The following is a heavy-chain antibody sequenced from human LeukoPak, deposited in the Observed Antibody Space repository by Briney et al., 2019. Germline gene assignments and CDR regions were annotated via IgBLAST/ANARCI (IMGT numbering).Heavy chain of an antibody. CDR3: ASSGGYDSGPPLDY. D-gene: IGHD5-12*01. CDR2: ISSSSSTI. V-gene: IGHV3-48*01. CDR1: GFTFSSYS. Sequence: GGSLRLSCAASGFTFSSYSMNWVRQAPGKGLEWVSYISSSSSTIYYADSVKGRFTISRDNAKNSLYLQMNSLRAEDTAVYYCASSGGYDSGPPLDYWGQGTLVTVSS. J-gene: IGHJ4*02.